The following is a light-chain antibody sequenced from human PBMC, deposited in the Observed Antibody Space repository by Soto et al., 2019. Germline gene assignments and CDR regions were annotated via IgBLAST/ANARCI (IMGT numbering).Light chain of an antibody. CDR3: SSYTSSSTLCV. V-gene: IGLV2-14*01. J-gene: IGLJ1*01. CDR2: EVS. CDR1: SSDVGGYNY. Sequence: QSALTRPASVSGSPGQSITISCTGTSSDVGGYNYVSWYQQHPGKAPKLMLYEVSNRPSGISNRFSGSKSGNTASLTISGLQAEDEADYYCSSYTSSSTLCVFGTGTKVTVL.